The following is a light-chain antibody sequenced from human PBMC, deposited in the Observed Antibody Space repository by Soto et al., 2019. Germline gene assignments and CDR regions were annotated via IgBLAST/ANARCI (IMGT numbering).Light chain of an antibody. CDR1: QSVRSK. CDR2: DAS. J-gene: IGKJ1*01. CDR3: QQRSNWPRT. V-gene: IGKV3-11*01. Sequence: VVMTRSRDTLSVSPGETVTLSCRASQSVRSKLAWYQQKPGQAPRLLIYDASNRATGIPARFSGSGSGTDFTLTISSLEPEDFAVYYCQQRSNWPRTFGQGTKVDIK.